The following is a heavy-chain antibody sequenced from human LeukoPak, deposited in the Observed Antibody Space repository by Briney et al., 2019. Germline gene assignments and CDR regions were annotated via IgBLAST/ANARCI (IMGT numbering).Heavy chain of an antibody. Sequence: SETLSLTCTVSGGSISSYYWSWIRQPAGKGLEWVGRIYTSGSTTYNPSLKSRVTMSVDTSKNQISLKLISVTAADTAVYYCGGPRGYGAGSTAGTWFDPWGQGTLVTVSS. V-gene: IGHV4-4*07. J-gene: IGHJ5*02. CDR2: IYTSGST. CDR1: GGSISSYY. CDR3: GGPRGYGAGSTAGTWFDP. D-gene: IGHD3-10*01.